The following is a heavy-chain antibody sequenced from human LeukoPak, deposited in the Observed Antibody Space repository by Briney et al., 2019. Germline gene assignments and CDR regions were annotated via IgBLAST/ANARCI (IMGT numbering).Heavy chain of an antibody. D-gene: IGHD6-6*01. CDR1: GYTFTGYY. V-gene: IGHV1-2*02. Sequence: AASVKVSCKASGYTFTGYYMHWVRQAPGHGREWMGWINPNRGGTNYAQKFQGRVTMTRETSISTAYMELSRLRSDDTAVYYCAREFGIAARRRGSWFDPWGQGTLVTVSS. J-gene: IGHJ5*02. CDR3: AREFGIAARRRGSWFDP. CDR2: INPNRGGT.